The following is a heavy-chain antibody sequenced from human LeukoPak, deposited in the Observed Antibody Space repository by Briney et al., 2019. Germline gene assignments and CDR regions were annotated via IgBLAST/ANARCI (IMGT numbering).Heavy chain of an antibody. CDR3: ARSSTSSRFDP. V-gene: IGHV3-48*04. D-gene: IGHD2-2*01. CDR1: GFTFSSYS. Sequence: PGGSLRLSCAASGFTFSSYSMNWVRQAPGKGLEWVSYISSSSSTIYYADSVKGRFTISRDNAKNSLYLQMNSLRAEDTAVYYCARSSTSSRFDPWGQGTLVTVSS. J-gene: IGHJ5*02. CDR2: ISSSSSTI.